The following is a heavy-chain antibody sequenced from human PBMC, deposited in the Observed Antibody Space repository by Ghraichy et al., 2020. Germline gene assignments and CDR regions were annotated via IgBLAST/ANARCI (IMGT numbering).Heavy chain of an antibody. CDR3: ARMQPYGSRSDWFDP. CDR1: GFSLSTSGMC. CDR2: IDWDDDK. J-gene: IGHJ5*02. Sequence: SGPTLVKPTQTLTLTCTFSGFSLSTSGMCVSWIRQPPGKALEWLARIDWDDDKYYSTSLKTRLTISKDTSKNQVVLTMTNMDPVDTATYYCARMQPYGSRSDWFDPWGQGTLVTVSS. D-gene: IGHD3-10*01. V-gene: IGHV2-70*11.